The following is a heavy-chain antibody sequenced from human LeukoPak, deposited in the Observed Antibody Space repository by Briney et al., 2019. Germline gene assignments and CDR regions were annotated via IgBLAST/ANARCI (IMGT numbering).Heavy chain of an antibody. D-gene: IGHD5-18*01. Sequence: GGSLRLSCAASGFTFSSYAMTWVRQAPGKGLEWVSSISGSGGSTYYADSVKGRFTISRDNSKNMLYLQMNSLRVEDTAVYYCAGRDTAMVPSDYWGQGTLVTVSS. V-gene: IGHV3-23*01. CDR2: ISGSGGST. CDR3: AGRDTAMVPSDY. CDR1: GFTFSSYA. J-gene: IGHJ4*02.